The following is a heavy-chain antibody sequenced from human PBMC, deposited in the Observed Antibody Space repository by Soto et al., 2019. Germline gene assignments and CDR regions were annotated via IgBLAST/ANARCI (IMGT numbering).Heavy chain of an antibody. Sequence: SGPTLVNPTQTLTLTCTFSGFSLSTSGMCVSWIRQPPGKALEWLALIDWDDDKYYSTSLKTRLTISKDTSKNQVVLTMTNMDPVDTATYYCARVYCSGGSCYFDYWGQGTLVTVSS. J-gene: IGHJ4*02. CDR2: IDWDDDK. CDR1: GFSLSTSGMC. CDR3: ARVYCSGGSCYFDY. D-gene: IGHD2-15*01. V-gene: IGHV2-70*01.